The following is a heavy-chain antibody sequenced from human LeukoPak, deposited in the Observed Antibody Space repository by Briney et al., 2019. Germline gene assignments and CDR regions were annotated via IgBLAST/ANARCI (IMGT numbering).Heavy chain of an antibody. CDR3: ARDCSSTSCYGMDV. V-gene: IGHV3-30*04. D-gene: IGHD2-2*01. Sequence: GGSLRLSCAASGFTFSSYAMHWVRQAPGKGLEWVAVISYDGSNKYYADSVKGRFTISRDNSKNTLYLQMNSLRAEDTAVYYCARDCSSTSCYGMDVWGKGTTVTVSS. CDR2: ISYDGSNK. CDR1: GFTFSSYA. J-gene: IGHJ6*04.